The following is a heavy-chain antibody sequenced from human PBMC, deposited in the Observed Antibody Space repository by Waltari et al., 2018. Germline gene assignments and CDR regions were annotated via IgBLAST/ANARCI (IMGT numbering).Heavy chain of an antibody. Sequence: EVQLVETGGGLIQPGGSLGLSCAASGFTVSSNYMSWVRQAPGKGLEWVSVIYSAGSTYYADSLKGRFTISRDNSKNTLYLQVNSLRAEDTAVYYCARLKGGTYCDFWGQGTLVTVSP. CDR2: IYSAGST. CDR3: ARLKGGTYCDF. CDR1: GFTVSSNY. J-gene: IGHJ4*02. D-gene: IGHD1-26*01. V-gene: IGHV3-53*02.